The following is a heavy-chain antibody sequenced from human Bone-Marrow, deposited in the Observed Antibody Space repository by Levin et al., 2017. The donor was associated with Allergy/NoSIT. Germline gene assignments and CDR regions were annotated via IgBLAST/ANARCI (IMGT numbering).Heavy chain of an antibody. Sequence: GGSLRLSCAASGFSFNLYNMNWVRQAPGKGLEWVAFIGSSVSSIYHADSVKGRFTISRDNAKSALFLQMSSLRVEDTAVYYCATTVGSANVFDYWGQGALVTVSP. CDR3: ATTVGSANVFDY. J-gene: IGHJ4*02. CDR2: IGSSVSSI. V-gene: IGHV3-48*01. D-gene: IGHD4-23*01. CDR1: GFSFNLYN.